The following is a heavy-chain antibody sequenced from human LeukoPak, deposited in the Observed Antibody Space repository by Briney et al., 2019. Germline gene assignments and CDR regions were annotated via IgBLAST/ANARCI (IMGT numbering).Heavy chain of an antibody. CDR1: GASVSGVY. CDR3: ARHPLATPFDF. J-gene: IGHJ4*02. Sequence: SETLSLTCTVSGASVSGVYWSWIRQPPGKGLEWIGYIYHSGDSNCNPSLKSRVTVSLDTSKNQVSLRLTSATAADTAVYYCARHPLATPFDFWGRGTLVTVSS. D-gene: IGHD2-15*01. V-gene: IGHV4-59*08. CDR2: IYHSGDS.